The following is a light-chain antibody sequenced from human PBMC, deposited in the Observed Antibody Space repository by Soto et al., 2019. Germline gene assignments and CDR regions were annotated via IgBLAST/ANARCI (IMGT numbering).Light chain of an antibody. CDR1: QSVSNNY. CDR2: GAS. V-gene: IGKV3-20*01. Sequence: EIVLTQSPGALSLSPGERATLSCRSSQSVSNNYLAWYQQKPGQSPRLLIYGASNRATGIPDRFSGSGSGTDFTLTISRLEPEDFAVYYCQQYGSSPWTFGQGTKVDIK. J-gene: IGKJ1*01. CDR3: QQYGSSPWT.